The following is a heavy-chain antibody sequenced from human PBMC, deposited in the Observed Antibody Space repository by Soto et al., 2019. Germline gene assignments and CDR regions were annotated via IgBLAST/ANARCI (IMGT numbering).Heavy chain of an antibody. CDR2: ISGSGSST. V-gene: IGHV3-23*01. Sequence: GGSLRLSCAASGFTFSSYAMSWVRQAPGKGLEWVSAISGSGSSTYYADSGKGRFTSSRDNSKHTLDLQRNSLGAEDTAVYYCAKDTSSGRYNWFDPWGQGTLVTVSS. CDR3: AKDTSSGRYNWFDP. D-gene: IGHD6-19*01. J-gene: IGHJ5*02. CDR1: GFTFSSYA.